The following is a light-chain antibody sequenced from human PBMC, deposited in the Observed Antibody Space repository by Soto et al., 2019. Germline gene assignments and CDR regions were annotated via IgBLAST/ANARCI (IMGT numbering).Light chain of an antibody. V-gene: IGLV2-14*01. CDR1: SSDVGGYNY. CDR3: RSYTSRSTLV. Sequence: QSALTQPASVSGSPGQSITISCTGTSSDVGGYNYVSWYQQHPGKAPKLMIYDVSNRPSGVSNRFSGSKSGNTASLTISGLQAEDEADYYCRSYTSRSTLVFGTGTKLTVL. J-gene: IGLJ1*01. CDR2: DVS.